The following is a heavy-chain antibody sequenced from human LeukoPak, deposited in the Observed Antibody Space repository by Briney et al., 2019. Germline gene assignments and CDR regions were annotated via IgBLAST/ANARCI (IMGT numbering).Heavy chain of an antibody. V-gene: IGHV3-23*01. CDR1: GFTFSSYA. Sequence: GGSLRLSCAASGFTFSSYAMSWVRQAPGKGLEWVSAISGSGGSTYYADSVKGRFTISRDNSKNTLYLQMNGLRAEDTAVYYCAKVRLGWLLYRCFDYWGQGTLVTVSS. D-gene: IGHD3-3*01. J-gene: IGHJ4*02. CDR3: AKVRLGWLLYRCFDY. CDR2: ISGSGGST.